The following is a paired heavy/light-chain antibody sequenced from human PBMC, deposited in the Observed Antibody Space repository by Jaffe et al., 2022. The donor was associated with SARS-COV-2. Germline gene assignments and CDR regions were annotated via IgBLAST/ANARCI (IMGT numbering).Light chain of an antibody. CDR2: AAS. CDR1: QGISSW. V-gene: IGKV1-12*01. Sequence: DIQMTQSPSSVSASVGDRVTITCRASQGISSWLAWYQQKPGKAPKLLIYAASSLQSGVPSRFSGSGSGTDFTLTISSLQPEDFATYYCQQANSFRITFGQGTRLEIK. J-gene: IGKJ5*01. CDR3: QQANSFRIT.
Heavy chain of an antibody. Sequence: QVQLVQSGAEVKKPGASVKVSCKASGYTFTSYDINWVRQATGQGLEWMGWMNPNSGNTGYAQKFQGRVTMTRNTSISTAYMELSSLRSEDTAVYYCARGVSSGVHKPDSSSYWFDPWGQGTLVTVSS. CDR2: MNPNSGNT. CDR1: GYTFTSYD. D-gene: IGHD6-13*01. CDR3: ARGVSSGVHKPDSSSYWFDP. V-gene: IGHV1-8*01. J-gene: IGHJ5*02.